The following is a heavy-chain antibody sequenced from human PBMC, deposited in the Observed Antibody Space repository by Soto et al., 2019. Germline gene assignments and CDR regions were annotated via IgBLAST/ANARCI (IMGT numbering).Heavy chain of an antibody. Sequence: QITLKESGPTLVKPTQTLTLPCTFSGFSLSTSGVGVGWIRQPPGKALDWLALIYWDDDKRYSPSLRSRLTITKDTNKNQVVLTMTNMDPVDTATYYCAHRQLRVDSSGYYWYFDLWGRGTLVTVSS. D-gene: IGHD3-22*01. J-gene: IGHJ2*01. CDR3: AHRQLRVDSSGYYWYFDL. CDR2: IYWDDDK. V-gene: IGHV2-5*02. CDR1: GFSLSTSGVG.